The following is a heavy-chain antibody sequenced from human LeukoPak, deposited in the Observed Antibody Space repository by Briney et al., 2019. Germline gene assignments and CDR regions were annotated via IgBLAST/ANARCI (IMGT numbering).Heavy chain of an antibody. J-gene: IGHJ4*02. Sequence: PAETLSLTCTVSGGSINSNVYHWGWIRQPPGKGLEWIGRDYYHGITYYNPSLKSRVTISADTSKNQFSLKLTSVTAADTAVYYCARHSGSRYCSGIACLKRIYSWDPGTLCTLSS. CDR3: ARHSGSRYCSGIACLKRIYS. CDR1: GGSINSNVYH. D-gene: IGHD2-15*01. V-gene: IGHV4-39*01. CDR2: DYYHGIT.